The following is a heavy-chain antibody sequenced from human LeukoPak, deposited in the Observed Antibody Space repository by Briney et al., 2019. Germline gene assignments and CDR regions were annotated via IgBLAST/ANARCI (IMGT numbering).Heavy chain of an antibody. D-gene: IGHD3-10*01. J-gene: IGHJ3*02. Sequence: GGSLRLSCAASGFTFSSYGMHWVRQAPGKGLEWVAVISYDGSNKYYADSVKGRFTISRDNSKNTLYLQMKSLRAEDTAVYFCAKGEFYLDAFDIWGQGTLVTVSS. CDR2: ISYDGSNK. CDR1: GFTFSSYG. CDR3: AKGEFYLDAFDI. V-gene: IGHV3-30*18.